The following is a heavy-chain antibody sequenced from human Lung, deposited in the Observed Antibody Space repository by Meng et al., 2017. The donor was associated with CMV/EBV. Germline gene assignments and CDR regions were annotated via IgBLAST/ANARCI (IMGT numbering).Heavy chain of an antibody. CDR3: LRRSGGSV. Sequence: QVQLRASGPALVKPSCTLSPPCAVSGDSITNHNWWAWVRQPPGKGLEWIGEIPHRGSSAYNPSLKSRVSMSIDKSKNQFSLKLTSVTAADTAVYHCLRRSGGSVWGQGTLVTVSS. D-gene: IGHD3-10*01. V-gene: IGHV4-4*02. CDR1: GDSITNHNW. CDR2: IPHRGSS. J-gene: IGHJ1*01.